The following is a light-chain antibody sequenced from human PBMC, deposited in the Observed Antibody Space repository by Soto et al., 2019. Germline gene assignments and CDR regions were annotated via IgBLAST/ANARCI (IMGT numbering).Light chain of an antibody. J-gene: IGLJ1*01. CDR1: SSDVGGYNY. Sequence: QSGLTQPASVSGSPGQSITISCTGTSSDVGGYNYVSWYQQHPGKAPKLMIFKVSSRPSGVSYRFSGSKSGNTASLTISGLQAEDEADYYCSSYTSSSTLYVFGSGTKVTVL. CDR3: SSYTSSSTLYV. V-gene: IGLV2-14*01. CDR2: KVS.